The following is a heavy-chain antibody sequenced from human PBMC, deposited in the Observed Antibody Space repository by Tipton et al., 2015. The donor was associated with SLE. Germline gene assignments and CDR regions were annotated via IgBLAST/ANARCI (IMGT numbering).Heavy chain of an antibody. CDR3: AREEWGLSDSPEGLSAEYFHH. Sequence: TLSLTCTVSGVSITTYFWSWIRQPAGKGLEWIGRVYHSGNSNYNPSLKSRVTMSVDTSKNQFSLNLSSMTAADTAVYYCAREEWGLSDSPEGLSAEYFHHWGQGTLVTVSS. CDR2: VYHSGNS. J-gene: IGHJ1*01. D-gene: IGHD1-26*01. CDR1: GVSITTYF. V-gene: IGHV4-4*07.